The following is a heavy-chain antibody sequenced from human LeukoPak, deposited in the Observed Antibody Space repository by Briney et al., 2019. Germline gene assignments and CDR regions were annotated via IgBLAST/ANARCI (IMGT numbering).Heavy chain of an antibody. Sequence: GGSVKVSCKASGYTFTGYYMRWGPQAPGQGLEWMGWINLKSGGTNNAQKFQGRVTMTRDTPISTAHMELSRLRSDDTAVYYCAREGGIAAAGIYYYYGMDVWGQGTTVTVSS. CDR2: INLKSGGT. D-gene: IGHD6-13*01. J-gene: IGHJ6*02. CDR3: AREGGIAAAGIYYYYGMDV. CDR1: GYTFTGYY. V-gene: IGHV1-2*02.